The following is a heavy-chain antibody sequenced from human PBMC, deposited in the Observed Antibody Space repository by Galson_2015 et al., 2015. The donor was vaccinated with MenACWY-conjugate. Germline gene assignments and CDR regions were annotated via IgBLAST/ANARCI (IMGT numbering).Heavy chain of an antibody. CDR3: AKLPRGINLILEGS. Sequence: ETLSLTCSVSGGSIYSSDHWWGWIRQPPGKGLEWIASIHHSETTHYNPSLKSRVSISVDTSKNQFSLKLSSVSAADTAVYYCAKLPRGINLILEGSWGQGILVTVSS. V-gene: IGHV4-39*01. CDR2: IHHSETT. J-gene: IGHJ5*02. CDR1: GGSIYSSDHW. D-gene: IGHD3-22*01.